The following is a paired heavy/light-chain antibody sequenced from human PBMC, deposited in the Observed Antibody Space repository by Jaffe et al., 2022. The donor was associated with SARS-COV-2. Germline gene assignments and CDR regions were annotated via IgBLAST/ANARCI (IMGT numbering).Light chain of an antibody. Sequence: DIQMTQSPSSLSASVGDRVTITCQASQDIRIFLNWYQQKPGKAPKLLIYDASTLEIGVPSRFTGSGSGTDFSFTISSLQPEDIGTYYCQQYDNLPRTFGQGTKVEVK. CDR1: QDIRIF. J-gene: IGKJ1*01. CDR3: QQYDNLPRT. CDR2: DAS. V-gene: IGKV1-33*01.
Heavy chain of an antibody. CDR3: ARAWGTPGGVYDS. D-gene: IGHD2-8*02. J-gene: IGHJ4*02. V-gene: IGHV4-31*03. CDR1: GGSIGDGGRY. Sequence: VHLQESGPGLVKPSQTLSLTCSVSGGSIGDGGRYWNWIRQHPGKGLESIGYIYHSGTTYYNPSLKSRAHISVDTSKNQFSLKLSSVNIADTAMYFCARAWGTPGGVYDSWGQGIFVTVSS. CDR2: IYHSGTT.